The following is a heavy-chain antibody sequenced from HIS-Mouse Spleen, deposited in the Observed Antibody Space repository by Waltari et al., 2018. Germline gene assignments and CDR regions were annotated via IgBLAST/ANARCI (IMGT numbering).Heavy chain of an antibody. V-gene: IGHV4-39*07. J-gene: IGHJ2*01. CDR2: IYYSGST. CDR1: GGSISSSRSY. Sequence: QLQLQESGPGLVKPSETLSLTCTVSGGSISSSRSYWCWIRPPTGKGLEWIGSIYYSGSTYYNPSLKSRVTISVDTSKNQFSLKLSSVTAADTAVYYCAREIPYSSSWYDWYFDLWGRGTLVTVSS. D-gene: IGHD6-13*01. CDR3: AREIPYSSSWYDWYFDL.